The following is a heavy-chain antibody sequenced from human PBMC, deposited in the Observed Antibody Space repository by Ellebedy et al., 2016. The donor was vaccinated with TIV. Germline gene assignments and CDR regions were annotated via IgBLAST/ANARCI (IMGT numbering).Heavy chain of an antibody. Sequence: ASVKVSCKASGYTFTANYIHWVRQAPGKGLEWMGWINPDSGGTNFARKFQGRVTMTRDTSVNTVSMELSRLESDDTAVYYCARVRRGSSGMDVWGQGTTVTVS. CDR2: INPDSGGT. CDR1: GYTFTANY. CDR3: ARVRRGSSGMDV. D-gene: IGHD6-13*01. V-gene: IGHV1-2*02. J-gene: IGHJ6*02.